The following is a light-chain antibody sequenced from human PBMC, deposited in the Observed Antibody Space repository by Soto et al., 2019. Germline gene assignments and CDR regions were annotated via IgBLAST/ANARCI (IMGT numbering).Light chain of an antibody. CDR1: QSVGSNY. Sequence: EIVLTQSPGTLSLSPGERATLSCRASQSVGSNYLAWYQQKPAQAPRLLIYGASSRATGVPDRFGGSGSGTDFTLTIDRLEPEDFAVYYCQQYGGSPPTTFGQGTRLEIE. CDR3: QQYGGSPPTT. V-gene: IGKV3-20*01. CDR2: GAS. J-gene: IGKJ5*01.